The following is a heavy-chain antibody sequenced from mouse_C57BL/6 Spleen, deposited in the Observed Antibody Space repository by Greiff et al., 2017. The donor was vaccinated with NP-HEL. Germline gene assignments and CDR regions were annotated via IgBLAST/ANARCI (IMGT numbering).Heavy chain of an antibody. CDR3: SWDYFDY. CDR1: GFNIKDDY. D-gene: IGHD4-1*01. Sequence: VQLQQSGAELVRPGASVKLSCTASGFNIKDDYMHWVKQRPEQGLEWIGWIDPENGDTEYASKFQGKATITADTSSNTAYLQLSSLTSEDTAVYYCSWDYFDYWGQGTTLTVSS. CDR2: IDPENGDT. J-gene: IGHJ2*01. V-gene: IGHV14-4*01.